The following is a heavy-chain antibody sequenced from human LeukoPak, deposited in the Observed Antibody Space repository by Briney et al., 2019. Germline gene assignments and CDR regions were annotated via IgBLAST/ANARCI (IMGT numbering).Heavy chain of an antibody. V-gene: IGHV4-38-2*02. CDR1: GHSISSGYY. J-gene: IGHJ6*03. D-gene: IGHD4-11*01. Sequence: SETLSLTCTVSGHSISSGYYWGWIRQPPGKWLEWIGSIYHSGSTYYNPSLKSRVTISVDTSKNQFSLKLSSVTAADTAVYYCARDGPLPELQYKSLYYYYMDVWGKGTTVTVSS. CDR2: IYHSGST. CDR3: ARDGPLPELQYKSLYYYYMDV.